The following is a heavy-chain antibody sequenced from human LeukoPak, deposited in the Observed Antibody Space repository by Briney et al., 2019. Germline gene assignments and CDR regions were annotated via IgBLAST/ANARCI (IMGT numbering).Heavy chain of an antibody. Sequence: ASVKVSCKASGYTFTSYYMHWVRQAPGQGLEWMGIINPSGDSTSYAQKFQGRVTMTRDTSTSTVYMELSSLRSEDTAVYYCAREGGSYGYFDYWGQGTLVTVSS. D-gene: IGHD3-16*01. V-gene: IGHV1-46*01. CDR3: AREGGSYGYFDY. CDR1: GYTFTSYY. J-gene: IGHJ4*02. CDR2: INPSGDST.